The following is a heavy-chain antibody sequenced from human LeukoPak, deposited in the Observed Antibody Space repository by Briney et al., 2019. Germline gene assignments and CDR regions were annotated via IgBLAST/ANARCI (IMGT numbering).Heavy chain of an antibody. V-gene: IGHV3-23*01. CDR2: ISGSGGST. Sequence: GGSLRPSWAAPGLPFSGYAMSGFRQAPGKGLKWVSPISGSGGSTYYADSVKGRFTISRDNSKNTLYLQMNSLRAEDTAVYYCAKVLDIVVVPAGFDYWGQGTLVTVSS. J-gene: IGHJ4*02. CDR1: GLPFSGYA. D-gene: IGHD2-2*03. CDR3: AKVLDIVVVPAGFDY.